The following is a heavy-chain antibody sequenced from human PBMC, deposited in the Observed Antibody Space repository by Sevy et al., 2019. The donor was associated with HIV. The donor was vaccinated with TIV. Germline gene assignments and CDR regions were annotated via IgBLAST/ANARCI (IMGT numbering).Heavy chain of an antibody. V-gene: IGHV4-61*01. Sequence: SETLSLTCTVSGGSVSSGSYYWSWIRQPPGKGLEWIGYIYYSGSTNYHPSLKSRVTITVDTSKNQFSLKLSSVTAADTAVYYRASGPRFITMVRGYFDYWGQGTLVTVSS. J-gene: IGHJ4*02. CDR1: GGSVSSGSYY. CDR3: ASGPRFITMVRGYFDY. CDR2: IYYSGST. D-gene: IGHD3-10*01.